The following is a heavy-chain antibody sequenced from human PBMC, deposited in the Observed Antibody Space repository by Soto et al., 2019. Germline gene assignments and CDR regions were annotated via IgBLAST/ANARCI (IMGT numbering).Heavy chain of an antibody. V-gene: IGHV1-3*01. D-gene: IGHD3-22*01. J-gene: IGHJ4*02. CDR2: INAGNGNT. Sequence: ASVKVSCKAFGYTFTSYAMHWVRQAPGQRLEWMGWINAGNGNTKYSQKFQGRVTITRDTSASTAYMELSSLRSEDTAVYYCARGFVDSSGYFYYWGQGTLVTVSS. CDR3: ARGFVDSSGYFYY. CDR1: GYTFTSYA.